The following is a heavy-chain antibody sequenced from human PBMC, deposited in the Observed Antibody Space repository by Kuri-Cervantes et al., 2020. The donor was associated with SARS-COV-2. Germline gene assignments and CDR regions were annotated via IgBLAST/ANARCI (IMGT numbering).Heavy chain of an antibody. CDR2: ISSSGSTI. V-gene: IGHV3-48*01. CDR1: GFTFSSYW. J-gene: IGHJ4*02. CDR3: AKDPPPAGY. Sequence: GGSLRLSCAASGFTFSSYWMSWVRQAPGKGLEWVSYISSSGSTIYYADSVKGRFTISRDNSKNTLYLQMNSLRAEDTAVYYCAKDPPPAGYWGQGTLVTVSS.